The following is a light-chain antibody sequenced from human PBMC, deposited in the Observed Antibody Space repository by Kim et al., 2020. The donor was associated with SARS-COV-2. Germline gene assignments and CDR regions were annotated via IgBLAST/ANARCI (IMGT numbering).Light chain of an antibody. V-gene: IGLV1-40*01. CDR2: LDT. J-gene: IGLJ1*01. Sequence: QSVLTQPPSVSGAPGERVTISCTGGGSNIGAGFGVHWYQQVPGTATRVLIYLDTNRPSGVPDRFSASKSGTSASLAITGLQAEDEADYYCQSYDNSLGGFVFGSGTKVTVL. CDR3: QSYDNSLGGFV. CDR1: GSNIGAGFG.